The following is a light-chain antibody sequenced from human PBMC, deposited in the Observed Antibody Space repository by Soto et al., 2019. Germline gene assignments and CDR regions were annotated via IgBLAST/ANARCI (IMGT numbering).Light chain of an antibody. Sequence: EVVLTQSPATLSLSPGERATLSCRASQSIRNYLAWYQQKPGQAPRLLIYDASSRAAGIPDRFSGSGSGTAFTLTISRLEPEDFAVYFCHQYGTSPWTFGQGTRVDIK. CDR1: QSIRNY. CDR2: DAS. J-gene: IGKJ1*01. CDR3: HQYGTSPWT. V-gene: IGKV3-20*01.